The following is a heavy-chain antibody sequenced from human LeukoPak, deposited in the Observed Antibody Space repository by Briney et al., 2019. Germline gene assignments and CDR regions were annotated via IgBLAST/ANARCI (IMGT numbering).Heavy chain of an antibody. D-gene: IGHD6-6*01. CDR1: GGSISGYY. CDR2: IYSSGST. V-gene: IGHV4-59*08. Sequence: SETLSLTCTVSGGSISGYYWTWIRQPPRKGLEWIGYIYSSGSTNYNPSLKSRVTISVDTSKNQFSLRLSSVTAADTAVYYCARHRYTSSSSYFDFWGQGTLVTVSS. J-gene: IGHJ4*02. CDR3: ARHRYTSSSSYFDF.